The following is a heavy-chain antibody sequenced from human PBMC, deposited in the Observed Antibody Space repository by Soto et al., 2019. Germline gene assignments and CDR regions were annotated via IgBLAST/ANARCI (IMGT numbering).Heavy chain of an antibody. D-gene: IGHD2-8*01. J-gene: IGHJ6*02. CDR2: INAGNGNT. Sequence: GASVKVSCKASGYTFTSYAMHWVRQAPGQRLEWMGWINAGNGNTKYSQKFQGRVTITRDTSASTAYMELSSLRSEDTAVYYCARVAYCTNGVCYRSWYYYGMDVWGQGTTVTVSS. V-gene: IGHV1-3*01. CDR3: ARVAYCTNGVCYRSWYYYGMDV. CDR1: GYTFTSYA.